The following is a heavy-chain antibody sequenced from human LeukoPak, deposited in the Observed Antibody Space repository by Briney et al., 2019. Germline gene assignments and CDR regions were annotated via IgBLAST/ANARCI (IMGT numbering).Heavy chain of an antibody. CDR2: IYYSGST. J-gene: IGHJ4*02. CDR3: ARGRGGVRVYDY. Sequence: SETLSLTCTVSGGSISSSSYYWGWIRQPPGKGLEWIGSIYYSGSTYYNPSLKSRVTISVDTSKNQFSLKLSSVTAADTAVYYCARGRGGVRVYDYWGQGTLVTVSS. CDR1: GGSISSSSYY. V-gene: IGHV4-39*07. D-gene: IGHD3-16*01.